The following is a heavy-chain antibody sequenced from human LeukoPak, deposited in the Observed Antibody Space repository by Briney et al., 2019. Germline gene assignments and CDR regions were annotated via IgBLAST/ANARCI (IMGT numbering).Heavy chain of an antibody. D-gene: IGHD3-10*01. Sequence: GGSLRLSCAASGFTFSSYWMHWVRQAPGKGLVWVSRINSDGSSTSYADSVKGRFTTSRDNAKNTLYLQMNSLRAEDTAVYYCARDPYYYGSGSYFDYWGQGTLVTVSS. CDR3: ARDPYYYGSGSYFDY. CDR1: GFTFSSYW. V-gene: IGHV3-74*01. CDR2: INSDGSST. J-gene: IGHJ4*02.